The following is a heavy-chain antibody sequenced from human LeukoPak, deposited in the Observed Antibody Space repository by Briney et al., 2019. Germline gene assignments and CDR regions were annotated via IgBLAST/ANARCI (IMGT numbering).Heavy chain of an antibody. D-gene: IGHD1-26*01. J-gene: IGHJ3*02. CDR2: IYYTGST. V-gene: IGHV4-59*01. CDR1: GASISSYY. CDR3: ATRVRPTSPGVFDI. Sequence: SETLSLTCTVSGASISSYYWSWFRQSPGKGLESIGYIYYTGSTNYNPSLKSRVTMSVDTSKNQFSLKLNSVTAADTAVYYCATRVRPTSPGVFDIWRQGTLVTVSS.